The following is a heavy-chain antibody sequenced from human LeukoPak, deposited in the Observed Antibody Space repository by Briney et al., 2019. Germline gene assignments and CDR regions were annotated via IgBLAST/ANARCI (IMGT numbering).Heavy chain of an antibody. CDR1: GFTFSGSA. Sequence: GGSLRLSCAASGFTFSGSAMHWVRQASGKGLEWVGRIRSKANSYATAYAASVKGRFTISRDDSKNTAYLQMNSLKTEDTAVYYCTTIQPPGQGREDLWGQGTLVTVSS. J-gene: IGHJ5*02. D-gene: IGHD5-18*01. CDR2: IRSKANSYAT. CDR3: TTIQPPGQGREDL. V-gene: IGHV3-73*01.